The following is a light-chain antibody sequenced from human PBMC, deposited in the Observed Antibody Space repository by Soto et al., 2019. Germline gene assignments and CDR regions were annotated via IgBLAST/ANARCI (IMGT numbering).Light chain of an antibody. J-gene: IGKJ4*01. CDR2: GAS. Sequence: EIVLTQSPGTLSLSPGERATLSCRASQSVSNNYLAWYQLKPGQAPRFLIYGASSRATGIPDRFSGSGSGTEFPLPISRLGPEGFAVYYCPQYGNPTRLTFRGGTKVEIK. CDR3: PQYGNPTRLT. CDR1: QSVSNNY. V-gene: IGKV3-20*01.